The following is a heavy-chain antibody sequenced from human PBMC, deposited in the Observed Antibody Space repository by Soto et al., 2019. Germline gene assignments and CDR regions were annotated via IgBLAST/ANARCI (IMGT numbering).Heavy chain of an antibody. Sequence: EGQLVESGGGLVQPGGSLRLSCAASGFTFSNSSMNWVRQTPGKGLEWVSYISSSSSNIYYADSVKGRFTISRDNAKSSVYLQMNSLRDDDTAVYYCARTDGFDVWGQGTMVAVSS. J-gene: IGHJ3*01. CDR1: GFTFSNSS. V-gene: IGHV3-48*02. CDR3: ARTDGFDV. CDR2: ISSSSSNI.